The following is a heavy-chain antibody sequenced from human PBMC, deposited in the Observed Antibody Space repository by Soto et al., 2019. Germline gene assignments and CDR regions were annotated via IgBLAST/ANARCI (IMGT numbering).Heavy chain of an antibody. CDR3: ARVNYYDSSGYYYRGRLFDY. D-gene: IGHD3-22*01. CDR2: IYYSGST. Sequence: QVQLQESGPGLVKPSQTLSLTCTVSGGSISSGGYYWSWIRQHPGKGLEWIGYIYYSGSTYYNPSLKSRVTISVDPSKNQFSLKLSSVTAADTAVYYCARVNYYDSSGYYYRGRLFDYWGQGTLVTVSS. J-gene: IGHJ4*02. V-gene: IGHV4-31*03. CDR1: GGSISSGGYY.